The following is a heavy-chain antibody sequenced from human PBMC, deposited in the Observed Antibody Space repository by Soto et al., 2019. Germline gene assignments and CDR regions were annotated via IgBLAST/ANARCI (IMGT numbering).Heavy chain of an antibody. CDR2: INPSGGST. CDR1: GYTFASYY. D-gene: IGHD3-9*01. V-gene: IGHV1-46*01. Sequence: ASVKVSCKASGYTFASYYMHWVRQAPGQGLEWVGIINPSGGSTSYAQKFQGRVTMTRDTSTSTVYMELSSLRSEDTAVYYCAIFDWATPAFRAALPFDYWGQGTLVTVSS. J-gene: IGHJ4*02. CDR3: AIFDWATPAFRAALPFDY.